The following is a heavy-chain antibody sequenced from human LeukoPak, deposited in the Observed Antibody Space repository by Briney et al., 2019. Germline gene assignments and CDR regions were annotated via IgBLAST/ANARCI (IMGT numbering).Heavy chain of an antibody. Sequence: PGGSLRLSCSASIFSFSSYAMHWVRQAPGKGLQWVAFIWYDGSRKYYGDSVKGRFTISRDNSKNTLYLQMNSLRPEDTAVYYCAKAVGGGPTSFDSWGQGTLVVVSS. D-gene: IGHD1-26*01. CDR3: AKAVGGGPTSFDS. J-gene: IGHJ4*02. CDR2: IWYDGSRK. V-gene: IGHV3-30*02. CDR1: IFSFSSYA.